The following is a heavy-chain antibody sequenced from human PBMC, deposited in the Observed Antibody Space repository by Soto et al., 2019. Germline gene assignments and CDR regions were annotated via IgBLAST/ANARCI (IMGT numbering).Heavy chain of an antibody. Sequence: PGGSLRLSCAASGFTFSSYAMHWVRQAPGKGLEWVAVISYDGSNKYYADSVKGRFTISRDNSKNTLYLQMNSLRAEDTAVYYCARAPTQQWLVHRLFDYWGQGTLVTVSS. CDR2: ISYDGSNK. V-gene: IGHV3-30-3*01. CDR1: GFTFSSYA. CDR3: ARAPTQQWLVHRLFDY. J-gene: IGHJ4*02. D-gene: IGHD6-19*01.